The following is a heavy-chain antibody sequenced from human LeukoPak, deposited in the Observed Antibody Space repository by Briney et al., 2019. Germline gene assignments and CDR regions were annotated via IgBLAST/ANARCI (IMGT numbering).Heavy chain of an antibody. CDR1: GFTFSTYA. D-gene: IGHD4-17*01. J-gene: IGHJ4*02. CDR2: MSGSSGST. CDR3: AKDGEYHGDLYYFDY. Sequence: TGGSLRLSCAASGFTFSTYAMSWVRQAPGKGLEWVSGMSGSSGSTYYADSVKGRFSISRDNSKNTLYLQMNSLRAEDTAVYYCAKDGEYHGDLYYFDYWGQGTLVTVSS. V-gene: IGHV3-23*01.